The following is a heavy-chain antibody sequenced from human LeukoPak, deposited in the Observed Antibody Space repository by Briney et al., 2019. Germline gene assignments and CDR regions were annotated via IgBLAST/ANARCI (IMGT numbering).Heavy chain of an antibody. CDR2: ISSSSSYT. Sequence: GGSLRLSRAASGFTFSDCYMSWIRQAPGKGLEWVSYISSSSSYTNYADSVKGRFTISRDNAKNSLYLQMNSLRAEDTAVYYCARASGGIYDPWGQGTLVTVSS. J-gene: IGHJ5*02. V-gene: IGHV3-11*06. D-gene: IGHD2-15*01. CDR3: ARASGGIYDP. CDR1: GFTFSDCY.